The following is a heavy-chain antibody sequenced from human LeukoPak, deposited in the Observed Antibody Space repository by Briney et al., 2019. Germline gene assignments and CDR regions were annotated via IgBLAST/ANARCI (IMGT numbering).Heavy chain of an antibody. CDR2: IDQDESER. D-gene: IGHD1-26*01. Sequence: GGSLRLSCATSGLRSSSYWMSWVRQAPGKGLGWVANIDQDESERNYVDSAKGRFTISRDGAKNSVYLQMNSLKDEDTAVYYCAIAVGRELGYWGQGTLVTVSS. V-gene: IGHV3-7*01. J-gene: IGHJ4*02. CDR1: GLRSSSYW. CDR3: AIAVGRELGY.